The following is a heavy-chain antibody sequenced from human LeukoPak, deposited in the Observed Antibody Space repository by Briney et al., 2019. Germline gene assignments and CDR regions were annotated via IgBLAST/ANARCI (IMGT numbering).Heavy chain of an antibody. V-gene: IGHV3-33*06. CDR3: AKDARRGFDYSNSLQS. J-gene: IGHJ5*02. Sequence: PGGSLRLSCATSGFTLSHYGMHWVRQAPGKGLEWVAVIWSDATNMYYGDSVKGRFVISRDNSKNTIYLQMNSLRVEAAAVYYCAKDARRGFDYSNSLQSWGQGTLVTVSS. CDR1: GFTLSHYG. CDR2: IWSDATNM. D-gene: IGHD4-11*01.